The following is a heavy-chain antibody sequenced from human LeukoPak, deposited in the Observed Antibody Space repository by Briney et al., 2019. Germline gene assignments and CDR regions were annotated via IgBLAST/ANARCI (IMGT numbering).Heavy chain of an antibody. CDR1: GSSLSELS. J-gene: IGHJ4*02. Sequence: GASVEVSCTVSGSSLSELSLYWVRQAPGKGLEWMGGFDVIDSETFYAQKFQGRVTMTEDSSTDTAYMELRSLTSDDTALYYCAAGRPYSLLDYWGQGTLVTVSS. D-gene: IGHD5-18*01. V-gene: IGHV1-24*01. CDR2: FDVIDSET. CDR3: AAGRPYSLLDY.